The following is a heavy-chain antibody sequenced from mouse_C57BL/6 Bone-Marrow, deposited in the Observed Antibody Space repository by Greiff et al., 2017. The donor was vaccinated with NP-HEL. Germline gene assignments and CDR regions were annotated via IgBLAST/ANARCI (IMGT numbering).Heavy chain of an antibody. CDR2: IYPGDGDT. D-gene: IGHD1-1*01. J-gene: IGHJ2*01. CDR3: AIYYYGSSPYYFDY. CDR1: GYAFSSSW. V-gene: IGHV1-82*01. Sequence: QVTLKVCGPELVKPGASVKISCKASGYAFSSSWMNWVKQRPGKGLEWIGRIYPGDGDTNYNGKFKGKATLTADKSSSTAYMQLSSLTSEDSAVYFCAIYYYGSSPYYFDYWGQGTTLTVSS.